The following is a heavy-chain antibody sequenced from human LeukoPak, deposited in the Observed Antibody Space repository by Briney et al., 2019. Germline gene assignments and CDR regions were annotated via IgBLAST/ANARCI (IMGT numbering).Heavy chain of an antibody. CDR2: IRSSGSGT. Sequence: GGSLRLSCAASGFIFRNFDLSWVRQAPGKGLEWVSAIRSSGSGTYHADSVKGRFTISRDNSKNTLFLHMNSLKAEDTAIYFCVKYTVTTAYWGQGTLVTVSS. D-gene: IGHD4-17*01. J-gene: IGHJ4*02. CDR3: VKYTVTTAY. V-gene: IGHV3-23*01. CDR1: GFIFRNFD.